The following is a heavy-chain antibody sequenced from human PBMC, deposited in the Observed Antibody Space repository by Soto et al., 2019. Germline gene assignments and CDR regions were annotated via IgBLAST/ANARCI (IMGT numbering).Heavy chain of an antibody. J-gene: IGHJ5*02. Sequence: GSLRLSCTASGFTFGDYAMSWVRQAPGKGLEWVGFIRSKAYGGTTEYAASVKGGFTISRDDSKSIAYLQMNSLKTEDTAVYYCTREDIVVVVAAIQYNWFDPWGQGTLVTVSS. V-gene: IGHV3-49*04. CDR1: GFTFGDYA. CDR3: TREDIVVVVAAIQYNWFDP. D-gene: IGHD2-15*01. CDR2: IRSKAYGGTT.